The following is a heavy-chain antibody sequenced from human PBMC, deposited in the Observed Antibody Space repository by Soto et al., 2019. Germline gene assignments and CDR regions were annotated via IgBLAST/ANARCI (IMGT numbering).Heavy chain of an antibody. J-gene: IGHJ6*01. Sequence: QVQLVESGGGVVQPGRSLRLSCAASGFTFSSYAMHWVRQAPGKGLEWVAVISYDGSNKYYADSVKGRFTISRDNSKNTLYLQMNSLRAEDTAVYYCARDSIEGDYYGMDVW. CDR3: ARDSIEGDYYGMDV. V-gene: IGHV3-30-3*01. CDR2: ISYDGSNK. CDR1: GFTFSSYA.